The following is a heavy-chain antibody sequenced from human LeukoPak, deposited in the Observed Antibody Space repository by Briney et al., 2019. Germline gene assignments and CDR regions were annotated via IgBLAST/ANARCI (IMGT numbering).Heavy chain of an antibody. V-gene: IGHV4-38-2*01. Sequence: SETLSLTCAVSGYSISSGYDWGWVRQPPGKGLEWIGSIYHSGSTYYNPSLKSRVTISVDTSKNQFSLKLSSVTAADTAVYYCARTDEYCGGDCYHFDYWGQGTLVTVSS. CDR2: IYHSGST. D-gene: IGHD2-21*01. CDR3: ARTDEYCGGDCYHFDY. CDR1: GYSISSGYD. J-gene: IGHJ4*02.